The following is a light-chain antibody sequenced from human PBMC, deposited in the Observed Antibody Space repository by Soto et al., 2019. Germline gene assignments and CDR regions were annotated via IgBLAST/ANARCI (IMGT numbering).Light chain of an antibody. CDR3: QQGYSTPPS. J-gene: IGKJ4*01. CDR2: DAS. Sequence: DIQMTQSPSSLSASVGDRVTITCRASQSITHYLNWYQQKPGKAPKLLIYDASSLPSGVPARCSGGGSGTAFTLTISSLQPEDVATYYCQQGYSTPPSFGGGTKVEIK. V-gene: IGKV1-39*01. CDR1: QSITHY.